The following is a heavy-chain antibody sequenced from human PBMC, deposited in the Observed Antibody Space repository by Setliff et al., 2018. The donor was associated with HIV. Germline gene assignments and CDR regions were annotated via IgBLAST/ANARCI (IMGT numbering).Heavy chain of an antibody. CDR1: GFTFANAW. V-gene: IGHV3-73*01. J-gene: IGHJ4*02. CDR3: TRQDNWNAIDS. CDR2: IRSKADYYAT. Sequence: PGGSLRLSCEGSGFTFANAWMSWVRQAPGKGLEWVGRIRSKADYYATVYAASVKGRFTISREDSKNMAYLQMNSLKTEDTAVYYCTRQDNWNAIDSWGQGTLVTVSS. D-gene: IGHD1-1*01.